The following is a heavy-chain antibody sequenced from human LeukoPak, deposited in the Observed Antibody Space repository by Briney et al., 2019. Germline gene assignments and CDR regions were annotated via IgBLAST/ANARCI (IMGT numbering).Heavy chain of an antibody. J-gene: IGHJ6*03. CDR3: ARGNSGGDYYYLDV. CDR2: IYRSGST. CDR1: GYSISSGSY. V-gene: IGHV4-38-2*02. Sequence: PSETLSLTCTVSGYSISSGSYWDWIRQPPGKGLEWIGTIYRSGSTYYSPSLNSRVTISLDTSKNQFFLRLRSVAAADTAVYYCARGNSGGDYYYLDVWGKGTTVTVSS. D-gene: IGHD6-19*01.